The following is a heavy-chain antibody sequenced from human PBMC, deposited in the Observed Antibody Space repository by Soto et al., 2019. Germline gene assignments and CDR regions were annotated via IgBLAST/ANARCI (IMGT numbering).Heavy chain of an antibody. Sequence: SETLSLTCTVSGGSISSYYWSWIRQPPGKGLEWIGYIYYSGSTNYNPSLKSRVTISIDTSKNQFSLKLSSVTAADTAVYYCARQSFGYDDILTGYQPYYFDFWGQGNLVTFSS. CDR1: GGSISSYY. D-gene: IGHD3-9*01. CDR3: ARQSFGYDDILTGYQPYYFDF. CDR2: IYYSGST. J-gene: IGHJ4*02. V-gene: IGHV4-59*08.